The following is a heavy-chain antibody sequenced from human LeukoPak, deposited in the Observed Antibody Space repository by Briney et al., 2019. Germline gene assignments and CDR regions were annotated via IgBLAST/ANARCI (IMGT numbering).Heavy chain of an antibody. CDR2: IYYSGST. V-gene: IGHV4-39*01. Sequence: PSETLSLTCTVSGGSISSSSYYWGWIRQPPGKGLEWIGSIYYSGSTYYNPSLKSRVTISVDTSKNQFSLKLSSVTAADTAVYYCARKRGLLWFGELTIDYWGQGTLVTVSS. J-gene: IGHJ4*02. CDR1: GGSISSSSYY. CDR3: ARKRGLLWFGELTIDY. D-gene: IGHD3-10*01.